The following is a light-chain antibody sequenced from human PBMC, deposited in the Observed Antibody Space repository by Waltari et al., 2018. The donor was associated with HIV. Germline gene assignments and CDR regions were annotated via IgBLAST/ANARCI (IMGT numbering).Light chain of an antibody. CDR2: EVN. CDR3: ASYAGSNDNVV. V-gene: IGLV2-8*01. CDR1: NSDDGGYKY. J-gene: IGLJ2*01. Sequence: QSALTQPPSASGSPGQSVTISCPGTNSDDGGYKYGSGYHQHPGKAPKLMIYEVNKRPSGVPDRFFGSKSGDTASLTVSALQGEDEAEYYCASYAGSNDNVVFGGGTKLTVL.